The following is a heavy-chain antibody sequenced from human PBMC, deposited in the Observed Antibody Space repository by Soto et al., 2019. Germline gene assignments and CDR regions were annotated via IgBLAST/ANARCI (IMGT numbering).Heavy chain of an antibody. Sequence: QVQLQESGPGLVKPSETLSLTCTVSGGSISSYYWSWIRQPPGKGLEWIGYIYYSGSTNYSPSLKSRVTISLDTSRNQFSLKLTSVSAADTAVYYCARTQGEYCSSTTCYGFDYWGQGTLVTVSS. CDR3: ARTQGEYCSSTTCYGFDY. D-gene: IGHD2-2*01. J-gene: IGHJ4*02. V-gene: IGHV4-59*01. CDR1: GGSISSYY. CDR2: IYYSGST.